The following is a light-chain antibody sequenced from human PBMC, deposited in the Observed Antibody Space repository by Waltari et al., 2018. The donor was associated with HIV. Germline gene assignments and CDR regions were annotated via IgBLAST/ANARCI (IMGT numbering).Light chain of an antibody. V-gene: IGKV1-8*01. Sequence: IRMTQSPSSFSASTGDRVTITCRASQGISSYLAWYQQKPGKAPKLLIYAASTLQSGVPSRFSGSGSGTDFTLTISCLQSEDFATYYCQQYYSYPQTFGQGTKVEIK. CDR3: QQYYSYPQT. J-gene: IGKJ1*01. CDR1: QGISSY. CDR2: AAS.